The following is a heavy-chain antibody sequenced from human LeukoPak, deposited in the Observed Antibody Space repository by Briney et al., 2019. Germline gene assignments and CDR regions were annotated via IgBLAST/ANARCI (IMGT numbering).Heavy chain of an antibody. V-gene: IGHV1-69*05. D-gene: IGHD1-1*01. CDR3: ARAGTTLRYYYYMDV. CDR2: IIPIFGTA. CDR1: GYTFTGYY. Sequence: GASVKVSCKASGYTFTGYYMHWVRQAPGQGLEWMGGIIPIFGTANYAQKFQGRVTITTDESTSTAYMELSSLRSEDTAVYYCARAGTTLRYYYYMDVWGKGTTVTVSS. J-gene: IGHJ6*03.